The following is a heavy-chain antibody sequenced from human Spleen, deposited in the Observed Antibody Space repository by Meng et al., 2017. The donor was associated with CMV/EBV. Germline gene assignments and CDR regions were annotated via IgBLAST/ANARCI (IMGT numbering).Heavy chain of an antibody. J-gene: IGHJ6*02. CDR3: ARDRSRGGMDV. CDR2: TSYDGTTK. D-gene: IGHD3-10*01. V-gene: IGHV3-30*04. CDR1: GFAFSTHA. Sequence: GESLKISCAASGFAFSTHAMHWVRQAPGKGLEWVAVTSYDGTTKYYTDFVKGRFTISRDNSKNTLYLEMNSLRTEDTAVYYCARDRSRGGMDVRGQGTTVTVSS.